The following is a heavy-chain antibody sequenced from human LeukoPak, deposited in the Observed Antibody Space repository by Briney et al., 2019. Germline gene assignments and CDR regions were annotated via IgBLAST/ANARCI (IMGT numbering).Heavy chain of an antibody. CDR1: GFTFSNAW. J-gene: IGHJ4*02. D-gene: IGHD1-26*01. CDR3: TTIGGIVGATSADY. CDR2: TKSHTDGGTT. V-gene: IGHV3-15*07. Sequence: PGGSLRLSCAASGFTFSNAWMNWVRQAPGKGLEWVGRTKSHTDGGTTDYAAPVKGRFTISRDDSKNTLYRQMNSLKTEDTAVYYCTTIGGIVGATSADYWGQGTLVTVSS.